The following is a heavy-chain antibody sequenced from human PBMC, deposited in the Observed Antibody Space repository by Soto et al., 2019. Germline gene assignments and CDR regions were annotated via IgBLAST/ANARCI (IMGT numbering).Heavy chain of an antibody. V-gene: IGHV6-1*01. D-gene: IGHD1-1*01. CDR2: TSYRSKWYS. CDR1: GDSVSSNSAA. J-gene: IGHJ5*02. CDR3: ARGPGSLRP. Sequence: SQTLSLTCAISGDSVSSNSAAWNWIRLSPSRGLEWLGRTSYRSKWYSVYEPSVKSRISSHPDTSKNQFSLQLNSVTPDDTAIYYCARGPGSLRPWGQGTLVTVSS.